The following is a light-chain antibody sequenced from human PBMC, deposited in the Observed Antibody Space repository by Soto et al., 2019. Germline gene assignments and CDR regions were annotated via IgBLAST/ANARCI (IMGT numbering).Light chain of an antibody. J-gene: IGLJ2*01. V-gene: IGLV2-14*03. Sequence: QSVLTQPASVSGSPGQSITISCTATSSDVGDYYYVSWYQHHPGKAPKLMIYDVSNRPSGVSNRFSGSKSGNTASLTISGLQAEDEADYYCGSYTTSSTLVFGGGTKVTVL. CDR2: DVS. CDR1: SSDVGDYYY. CDR3: GSYTTSSTLV.